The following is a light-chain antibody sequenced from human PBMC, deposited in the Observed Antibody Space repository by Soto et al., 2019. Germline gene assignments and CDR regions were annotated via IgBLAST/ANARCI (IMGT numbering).Light chain of an antibody. CDR2: GAS. CDR1: QGLGVW. CDR3: QQAYSFPLT. Sequence: DIQMTQSPSSASASVGDRVTITCRASQGLGVWLGWYQQKPGKAPQLLIFGASGLQTGVPARFSGSGSGTDFTLTISSLQPEDFATYYCQQAYSFPLTFGGGTKVDIK. J-gene: IGKJ4*01. V-gene: IGKV1-12*01.